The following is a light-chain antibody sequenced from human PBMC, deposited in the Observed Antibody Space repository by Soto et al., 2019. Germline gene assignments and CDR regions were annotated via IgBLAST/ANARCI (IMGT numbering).Light chain of an antibody. CDR3: QQSSSTPRT. V-gene: IGKV1-39*01. Sequence: DIQMTQSPSSVSASIGDRVTITCRASQRIAGYLNWYQQKPGKAPKLLIYAASSLQSGVPSRFSGSGSGTDFTLTISSLQPEDFATYYCQQSSSTPRTFGQGTKVEFK. J-gene: IGKJ1*01. CDR2: AAS. CDR1: QRIAGY.